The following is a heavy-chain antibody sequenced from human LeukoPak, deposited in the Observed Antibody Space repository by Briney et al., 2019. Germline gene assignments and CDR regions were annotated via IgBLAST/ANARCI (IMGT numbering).Heavy chain of an antibody. D-gene: IGHD6-13*01. J-gene: IGHJ4*02. CDR1: GFTFSSYG. V-gene: IGHV3-53*01. CDR3: ARDAAAQQLVHYFDY. Sequence: GGSLRLSCVASGFTFSSYGMNWVRQAPGKGLGWVCLIYSGGSTYYADSVKGRFTISRDNSKNTLYLQMNSLRAEDTAVYYCARDAAAQQLVHYFDYWGQGTLVTVSS. CDR2: IYSGGST.